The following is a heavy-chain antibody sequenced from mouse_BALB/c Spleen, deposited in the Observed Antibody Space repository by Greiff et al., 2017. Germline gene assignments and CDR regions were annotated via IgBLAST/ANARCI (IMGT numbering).Heavy chain of an antibody. Sequence: VKLQQPGAELVKPGASVKLSCKASGYTFTSYYMYWVKQRPGQGLEWIGGINPSNGGTNFNEKFKSKATLTVDKSSSTAYMQLSSLTSEDSAVYYCTRALLPYWYFDVWGAGTTVTVSS. J-gene: IGHJ1*01. CDR2: INPSNGGT. CDR1: GYTFTSYY. V-gene: IGHV1S81*02. CDR3: TRALLPYWYFDV. D-gene: IGHD1-2*01.